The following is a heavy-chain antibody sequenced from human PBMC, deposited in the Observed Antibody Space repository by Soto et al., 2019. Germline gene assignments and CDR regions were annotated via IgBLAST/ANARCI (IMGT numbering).Heavy chain of an antibody. CDR3: ARSGGGSGWL. CDR1: GDSVSSGSNC. CDR2: LCSSGST. D-gene: IGHD6-19*01. V-gene: IGHV4-61*01. J-gene: IGHJ4*02. Sequence: QVQLQESGPGLVKPSETLSLTCTVSGDSVSSGSNCWSWIRQPPGKALEWIAYLCSSGSTNYNPSLRSRVTRSRDTSKNQFSLRMTSVTAEDTAVYYCARSGGGSGWLGGQGTLVTVSS.